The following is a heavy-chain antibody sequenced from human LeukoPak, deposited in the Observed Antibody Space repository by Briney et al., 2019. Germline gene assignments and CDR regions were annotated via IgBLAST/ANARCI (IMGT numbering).Heavy chain of an antibody. CDR2: IYTSGST. CDR3: ARSRVGYYDFWSGYYKDY. D-gene: IGHD3-3*01. Sequence: SETLSLTCSVSGGSISNYYWSWIRQPAGKGLEWIGRIYTSGSTNYNPSLKSRVTMSVDTSKNQFSLKLSSVTAADTAVYYCARSRVGYYDFWSGYYKDYWGQGTLVTVSS. CDR1: GGSISNYY. J-gene: IGHJ4*02. V-gene: IGHV4-4*07.